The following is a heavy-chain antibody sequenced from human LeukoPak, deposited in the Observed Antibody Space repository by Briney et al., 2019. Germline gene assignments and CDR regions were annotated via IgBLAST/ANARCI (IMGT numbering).Heavy chain of an antibody. J-gene: IGHJ3*02. CDR1: GGTVSGYA. CDR3: ARVGYCSSTSCRRFNDAFDI. CDR2: IIPIFGTA. Sequence: ASVKVSCKASGGTVSGYAISWVRQAPGQGLEWVGGIIPIFGTANYAQKFQGRVTITTDESTSTAYMELSSLRSEDTAVYYCARVGYCSSTSCRRFNDAFDIWGQGTMVTVSS. V-gene: IGHV1-69*05. D-gene: IGHD2-2*03.